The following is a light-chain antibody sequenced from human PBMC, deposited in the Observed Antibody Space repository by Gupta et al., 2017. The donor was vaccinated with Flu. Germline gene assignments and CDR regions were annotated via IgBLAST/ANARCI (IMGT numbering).Light chain of an antibody. V-gene: IGKV1-5*03. Sequence: DIQMTQSPSTLSASVGDRVTITCRASQSISRWLAWYQQEPGKAPKLMIYTTSSLESGVRPRFSGSGSGSEFTLTISSLQPYDFYNYYCQKYNIYSFGQGTKVEIK. CDR3: QKYNIYS. J-gene: IGKJ1*01. CDR2: TTS. CDR1: QSISRW.